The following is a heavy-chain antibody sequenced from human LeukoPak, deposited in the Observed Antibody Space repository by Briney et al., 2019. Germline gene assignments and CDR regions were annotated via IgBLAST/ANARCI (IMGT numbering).Heavy chain of an antibody. CDR2: ISAYNGNT. CDR1: GYTFTSYG. CDR3: STDHRGTVTYFDY. Sequence: ASVKVSCKASGYTFTSYGISWVRQAPGQGLEWMGSISAYNGNTNYAQKLQGRVTMTTDTSTSTAYMELRSLRSDDTAVYYCSTDHRGTVTYFDYWGQGTLVTVSS. V-gene: IGHV1-18*01. D-gene: IGHD4-17*01. J-gene: IGHJ4*02.